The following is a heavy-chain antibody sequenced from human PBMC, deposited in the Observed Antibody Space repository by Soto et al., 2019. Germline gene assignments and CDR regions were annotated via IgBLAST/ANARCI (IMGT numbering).Heavy chain of an antibody. CDR3: GRVASSSSWTPDY. V-gene: IGHV3-21*02. CDR2: LTSTSSYT. Sequence: EVQLVESGGGLVKPGGSLRLSCAASGFTFSSYSMNWVRQVPGKGLEWVSSLTSTSSYTYYADSVKGRFTISRDNAKNSLFLQMNSLRAGDTAVYYCGRVASSSSWTPDYLGQGTLVTVSS. D-gene: IGHD6-13*01. CDR1: GFTFSSYS. J-gene: IGHJ4*02.